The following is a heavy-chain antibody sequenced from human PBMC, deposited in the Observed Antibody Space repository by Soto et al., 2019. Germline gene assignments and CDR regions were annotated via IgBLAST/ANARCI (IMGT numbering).Heavy chain of an antibody. V-gene: IGHV4-59*08. CDR3: ARHSYSSGGLDY. Sequence: SETLSLTCTVSGGSISGYYCSWIRQPPGKGLEWIGYIYYSGSTNYNPSLKSRVTVSVDTSKKQFSLKLSSVTAADTAVYYCARHSYSSGGLDYWGQGTLVTVSS. CDR2: IYYSGST. CDR1: GGSISGYY. D-gene: IGHD3-22*01. J-gene: IGHJ4*02.